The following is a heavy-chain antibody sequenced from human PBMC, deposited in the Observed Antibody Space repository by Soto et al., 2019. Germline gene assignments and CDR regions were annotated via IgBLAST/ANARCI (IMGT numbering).Heavy chain of an antibody. CDR3: AREKRSSFSPYYYGMDV. Sequence: PSETLSLTCTVSGDSVSSDIYYWSWIRQPPGKGLEWIGYIYYSGSTNYNPSLKSRVTISVDTSKNQFSLKLSSVTAADTAVYYCAREKRSSFSPYYYGMDVWGKETTVTVAS. J-gene: IGHJ6*04. V-gene: IGHV4-61*01. CDR1: GDSVSSDIYY. D-gene: IGHD3-16*02. CDR2: IYYSGST.